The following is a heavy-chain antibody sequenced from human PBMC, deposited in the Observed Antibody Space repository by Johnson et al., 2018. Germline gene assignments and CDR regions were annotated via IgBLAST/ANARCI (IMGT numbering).Heavy chain of an antibody. J-gene: IGHJ3*02. CDR2: IYPGDSDT. CDR3: ARGGYCGSSSCFWDYAFDI. Sequence: EVQLVESGAEVKKPGESLKISCKGSGYSFTNYYIAWVRQMPGKGLEWMGTIYPGDSDTRYSPSFQGQVTISADKSISTASLQWSSLKASDTAIYYCARGGYCGSSSCFWDYAFDIWGQGTKVTVSS. V-gene: IGHV5-51*03. D-gene: IGHD2-2*01. CDR1: GYSFTNYY.